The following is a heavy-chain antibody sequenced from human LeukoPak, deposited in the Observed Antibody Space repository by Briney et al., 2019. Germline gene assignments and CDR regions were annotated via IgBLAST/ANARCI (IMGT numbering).Heavy chain of an antibody. Sequence: PGGSLRLSCAASGFTFSNAWMSWVRQAPGKGLEWVGRIKSKTDGGTTDYAAPVKGRFTISRDDSKNTLYLQMNSLKTEDTAVYYCTTEVFYSGYDSRWDQGTLVTVSS. J-gene: IGHJ4*02. CDR2: IKSKTDGGTT. D-gene: IGHD5-12*01. CDR3: TTEVFYSGYDSR. V-gene: IGHV3-15*01. CDR1: GFTFSNAW.